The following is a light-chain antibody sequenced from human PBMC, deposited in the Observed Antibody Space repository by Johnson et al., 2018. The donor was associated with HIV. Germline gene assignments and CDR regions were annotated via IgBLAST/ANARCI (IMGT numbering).Light chain of an antibody. CDR1: SSDMGNYA. CDR2: ENN. V-gene: IGLV1-51*02. Sequence: SVLTQPPSVSAAPGQKVTISCSGSSSDMGNYAVSWYQQLPGTAPKLVMHENNKRPSGIPDRFSGSKSGTSATLGITGLQTGDEADYYCGTWDTSLSAYVFGTGTTVTVL. J-gene: IGLJ1*01. CDR3: GTWDTSLSAYV.